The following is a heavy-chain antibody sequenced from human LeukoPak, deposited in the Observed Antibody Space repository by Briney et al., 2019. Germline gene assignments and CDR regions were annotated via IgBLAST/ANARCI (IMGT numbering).Heavy chain of an antibody. D-gene: IGHD3-16*02. J-gene: IGHJ4*02. CDR1: GHTFTSDG. Sequence: GASVKVSCKASGHTFTSDGISWVRQAPGQGLEWMGWINPNSGGTNYAQKFQGRVTMTRDTSISTAYMELSRLRSDDTAVYYCARDDYIWGSYRSQGSFDCWGQGTLVTVSS. V-gene: IGHV1-2*02. CDR2: INPNSGGT. CDR3: ARDDYIWGSYRSQGSFDC.